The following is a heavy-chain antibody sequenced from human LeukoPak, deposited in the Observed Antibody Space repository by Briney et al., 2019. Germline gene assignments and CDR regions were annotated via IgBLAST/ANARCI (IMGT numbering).Heavy chain of an antibody. CDR2: ISSSGSTI. CDR1: GFTFSDYH. V-gene: IGHV3-11*01. D-gene: IGHD3-22*01. Sequence: GGSLRLSCAASGFTFSDYHMSWIRQAPGKGLEWVSYISSSGSTIYYADSVKGRFTISRDNAKNSLYLQMNSLRAEDTAVYYCARTPTYYYDSSGPDWGQGTLVTVSS. CDR3: ARTPTYYYDSSGPD. J-gene: IGHJ4*02.